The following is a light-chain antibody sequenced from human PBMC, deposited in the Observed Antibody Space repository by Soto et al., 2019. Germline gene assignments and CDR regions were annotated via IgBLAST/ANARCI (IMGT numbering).Light chain of an antibody. CDR1: TGPVTSGHH. Sequence: QAVVTQEPSLTVSPGGTVTLTCVSSTGPVTSGHHPYWVQQKPGQAPRTLIYDTNKKDSWTPARFSGSLLGGKAALTLSGAQPEDVADYYCLLTYSGPWVFGGGTKLTVL. CDR3: LLTYSGPWV. V-gene: IGLV7-46*01. J-gene: IGLJ2*01. CDR2: DTN.